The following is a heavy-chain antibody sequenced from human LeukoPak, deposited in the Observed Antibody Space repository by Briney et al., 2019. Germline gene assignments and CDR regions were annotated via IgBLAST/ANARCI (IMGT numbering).Heavy chain of an antibody. V-gene: IGHV4-39*07. CDR1: GGSISSSSYY. CDR3: ARPSGARRHLWLDY. D-gene: IGHD5-18*01. Sequence: SETLSLTCTVSGGSISSSSYYWGWIRQPPGKGLEWIGSIYYSGSTYYNPSLKSRVTISVDTSKNQFSLQLSSVTAADTAVYYCARPSGARRHLWLDYWGQGTVVTVSS. CDR2: IYYSGST. J-gene: IGHJ4*02.